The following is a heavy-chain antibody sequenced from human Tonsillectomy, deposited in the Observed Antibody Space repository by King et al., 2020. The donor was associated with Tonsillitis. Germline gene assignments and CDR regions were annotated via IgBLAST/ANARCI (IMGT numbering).Heavy chain of an antibody. J-gene: IGHJ6*02. CDR2: IYTSGST. Sequence: QLQESGPGLVKPSETLSLTCTVSGGSISSYYWSWIRQPAGKGLEWMGRIYTSGSTNYNPSLKSRVTMSVDTSKNQFSLKLSSVTAADTAVYYFASGAPHGMITFGGGVYYYYGMDVWGQGTTVTVSS. D-gene: IGHD3-16*01. CDR3: ASGAPHGMITFGGGVYYYYGMDV. V-gene: IGHV4-4*07. CDR1: GGSISSYY.